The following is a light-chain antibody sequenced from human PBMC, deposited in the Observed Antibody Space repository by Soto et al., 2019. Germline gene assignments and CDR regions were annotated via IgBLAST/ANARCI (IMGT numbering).Light chain of an antibody. CDR3: QQYNDWPHT. CDR2: GAS. V-gene: IGKV3-15*01. J-gene: IGKJ4*01. Sequence: ETVMTQSPATLSVSPGEGATLSCRASQSVSSNLAWYQQRPGQTPRLLVYGASIRATGVSARFSGSGSGTEFTLTISSLQSEDFALYYCQQYNDWPHTFGGGTKVEIK. CDR1: QSVSSN.